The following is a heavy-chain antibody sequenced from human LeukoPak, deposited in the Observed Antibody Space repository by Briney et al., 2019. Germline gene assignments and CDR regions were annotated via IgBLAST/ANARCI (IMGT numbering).Heavy chain of an antibody. CDR2: IIPIFGTA. D-gene: IGHD3-9*01. J-gene: IGHJ5*02. CDR1: GGTFSSYA. Sequence: GASVKVSCKASGGTFSSYAISWVRQAPGQGLEWMGGIIPIFGTANYAQKFQGRVTITADESTSPAYMELSSLRSEDTAVYYCARVKSGDDILTGYYTSQYNWFDPWGQGTLVTVSS. V-gene: IGHV1-69*01. CDR3: ARVKSGDDILTGYYTSQYNWFDP.